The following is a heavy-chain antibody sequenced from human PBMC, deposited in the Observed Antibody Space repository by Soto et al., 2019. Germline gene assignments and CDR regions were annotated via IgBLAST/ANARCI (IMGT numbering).Heavy chain of an antibody. D-gene: IGHD2-2*01. Sequence: QVQLVQSGAEVREPGSSVKVSCKASGGTFRTYSITWVRQAPGQGLEWMGKLNPILDIANYAQKFQGRVTITAYKTMCIACLELIILGSEDTALYYCATCPVVVVRDDTFIRHNWFDTWGQGPRVTVSP. V-gene: IGHV1-69*02. J-gene: IGHJ5*02. CDR3: ATCPVVVVRDDTFIRHNWFDT. CDR1: GGTFRTYS. CDR2: LNPILDIA.